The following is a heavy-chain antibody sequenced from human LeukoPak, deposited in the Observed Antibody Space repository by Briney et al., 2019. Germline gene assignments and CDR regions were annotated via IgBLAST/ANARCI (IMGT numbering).Heavy chain of an antibody. CDR3: ARRWPDYDFYGLDV. J-gene: IGHJ6*02. CDR2: IFFSGRT. V-gene: IGHV4-59*01. Sequence: SETLSLTCTVSGDSISPYYWSWIRQSPGKGLEWIGYIFFSGRTDYNPSLNSRVTISLDTSKKQFSLRLSSVTAADTAMYYCARRWPDYDFYGLDVWGQGTTVTVSS. CDR1: GDSISPYY. D-gene: IGHD1-14*01.